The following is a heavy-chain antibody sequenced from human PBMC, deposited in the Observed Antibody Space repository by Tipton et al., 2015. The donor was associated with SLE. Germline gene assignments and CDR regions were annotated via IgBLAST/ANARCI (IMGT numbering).Heavy chain of an antibody. J-gene: IGHJ4*02. CDR1: GFTFSSYW. D-gene: IGHD3-9*01. CDR2: INSDGSST. V-gene: IGHV3-74*01. Sequence: SLRLSCAASGFTFSSYWMHWVRQAPGKGLVWVSRINSDGSSTSYADSVKGRFTISRDNAKNTLYLEMNSLRAEDTATYYCARLWTGWLLFDYWGQGTLVTVSS. CDR3: ARLWTGWLLFDY.